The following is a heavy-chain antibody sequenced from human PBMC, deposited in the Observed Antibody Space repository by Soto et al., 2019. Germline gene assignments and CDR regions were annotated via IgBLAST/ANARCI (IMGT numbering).Heavy chain of an antibody. V-gene: IGHV4-30-4*01. CDR1: GDSFNNDDYS. CDR2: ISHSGKT. J-gene: IGHJ6*02. CDR3: ARGSTIYGSEV. Sequence: PSETLSLTCTVSGDSFNNDDYSWTWIRHPPGKGLEWIGYISHSGKTFSNPSLRSLLTMSVDMTKKHFSLKLRSVTAADTAVYYCARGSTIYGSEVSGQGTTVIVS.